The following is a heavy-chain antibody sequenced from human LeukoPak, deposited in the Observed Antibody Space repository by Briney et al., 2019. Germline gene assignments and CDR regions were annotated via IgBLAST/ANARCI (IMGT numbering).Heavy chain of an antibody. Sequence: ASVKVSCKAAGYTFATYYIHWVRQAPGHGLEWMGVINPNGGATNYALKFYGRATMTRDMSTTTVYMELSSLRSEDTAVYFCATHSPEWRYSGYYNYYYMDVWGNGTTVTVSS. CDR2: INPNGGAT. CDR1: GYTFATYY. CDR3: ATHSPEWRYSGYYNYYYMDV. V-gene: IGHV1-46*01. D-gene: IGHD5-12*01. J-gene: IGHJ6*03.